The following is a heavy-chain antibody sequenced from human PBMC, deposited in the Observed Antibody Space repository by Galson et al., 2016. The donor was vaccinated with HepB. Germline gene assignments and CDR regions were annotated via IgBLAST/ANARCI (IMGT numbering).Heavy chain of an antibody. CDR2: ISNNAGST. J-gene: IGHJ4*02. D-gene: IGHD1-14*01. CDR1: GFTFSSYA. Sequence: SLRLSCAASGFTFSSYAMYWVRQAPGKGLEYVSGISNNAGSTYYADSVKGRVTISRDNSKNTLYLQMSSLRGEDTAVYYCTRPSITLHYWGQGTLVTVSS. CDR3: TRPSITLHY. V-gene: IGHV3-64D*06.